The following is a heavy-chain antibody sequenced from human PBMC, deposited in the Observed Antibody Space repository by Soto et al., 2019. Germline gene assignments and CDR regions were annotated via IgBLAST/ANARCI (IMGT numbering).Heavy chain of an antibody. J-gene: IGHJ4*02. CDR2: TYYRSKWYN. D-gene: IGHD2-8*01. CDR1: GDSVSSNAAA. CDR3: TREIMAPLGVFDW. V-gene: IGHV6-1*01. Sequence: PSQTLSLTCAISGDSVSSNAAAWNWIRQSPSRGLEWLGRTYYRSKWYNDYAVSVRGRITINPDTSKNQLSLQLNSVTPEDTAVYYCTREIMAPLGVFDWWGRGTLVTVSS.